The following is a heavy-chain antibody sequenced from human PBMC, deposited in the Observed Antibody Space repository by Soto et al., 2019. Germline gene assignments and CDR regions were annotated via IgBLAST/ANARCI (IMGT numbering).Heavy chain of an antibody. V-gene: IGHV3-23*01. J-gene: IGHJ6*02. Sequence: EVQLLESGGGLVQPGGSLRLSCAASGFTFSSYAMSWVRQAPGKGLEWVSAISGSGGSTYYAASVKGRFTISRDNSKTTLDVQMNSLRAEDTDVYYCAKEKTYSSGWDGMDVWGQGTTVTVSS. CDR1: GFTFSSYA. CDR3: AKEKTYSSGWDGMDV. CDR2: ISGSGGST. D-gene: IGHD6-19*01.